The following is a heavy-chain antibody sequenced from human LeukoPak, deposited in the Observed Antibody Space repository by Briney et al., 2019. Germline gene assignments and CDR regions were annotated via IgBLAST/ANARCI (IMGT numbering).Heavy chain of an antibody. CDR2: MSPNSGNT. D-gene: IGHD6-19*01. V-gene: IGHV1-8*01. CDR3: ARPANSGWHGWSFDY. Sequence: ASVKVSCKTSGYTFTSSDINWVRQATGQGLEWMGWMSPNSGNTGYAQRFQGRVTMTRDTSISTAYMELSSLRSEDTAVYYCARPANSGWHGWSFDYWGQGTLVTVSS. CDR1: GYTFTSSD. J-gene: IGHJ4*02.